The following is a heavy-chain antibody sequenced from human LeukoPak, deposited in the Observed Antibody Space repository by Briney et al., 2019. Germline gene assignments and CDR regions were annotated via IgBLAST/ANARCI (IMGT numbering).Heavy chain of an antibody. CDR1: GFTFSSYG. V-gene: IGHV3-33*01. J-gene: IGHJ4*02. CDR3: ARALRRTTVVIAY. CDR2: IWYDGSNK. Sequence: GGSLRLSCAASGFTFSSYGMHWVRQAPGKGLEWVAVIWYDGSNKYYADSVKGRFTISRDNSKNTLYLQMNSLRAEDTAVYYCARALRRTTVVIAYWGQGTLVTVSS. D-gene: IGHD4-23*01.